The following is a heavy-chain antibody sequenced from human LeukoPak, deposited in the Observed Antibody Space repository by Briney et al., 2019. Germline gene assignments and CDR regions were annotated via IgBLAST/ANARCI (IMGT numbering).Heavy chain of an antibody. CDR3: ASATTSIAVAGTDY. Sequence: GGSLRLSCAASGFTFSSYSMNWVRQAPGKGLEWVSSISSSSYIYYAGSVKGRFTISRDNAKNSLYLQMNSLRAEDTAVYYCASATTSIAVAGTDYWGQGTLVTVSS. J-gene: IGHJ4*02. V-gene: IGHV3-21*01. CDR2: ISSSSYI. D-gene: IGHD6-19*01. CDR1: GFTFSSYS.